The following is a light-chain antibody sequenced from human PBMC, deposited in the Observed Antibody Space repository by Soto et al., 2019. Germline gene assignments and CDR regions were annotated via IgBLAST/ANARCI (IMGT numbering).Light chain of an antibody. Sequence: DIVMTQSPDSLAVSLGERATINCKSSQSVLYSSNNKNYLAWYQQKPGQPPKLLIYWASTRESGVPDRFSGRGSGTDFTLTVSSLQAEDGAVYYCQQCYRPWTFGQGTKLEIK. CDR2: WAS. V-gene: IGKV4-1*01. CDR3: QQCYRPWT. CDR1: QSVLYSSNNKNY. J-gene: IGKJ1*01.